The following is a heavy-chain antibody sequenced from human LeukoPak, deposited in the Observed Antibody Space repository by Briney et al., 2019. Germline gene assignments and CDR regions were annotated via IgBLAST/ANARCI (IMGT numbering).Heavy chain of an antibody. CDR1: GFTVSSNY. V-gene: IGHV3-66*01. D-gene: IGHD2-15*01. J-gene: IGHJ3*02. Sequence: GGSLRLSCAASGFTVSSNYMSWVRQAPGKGLEWVSVIYSGGSTYYADSVKGRFTISRDNSKNTLYLQMNSLRAEDTAVYYCARDLQDSDASDIWGQGTMVTVSS. CDR3: ARDLQDSDASDI. CDR2: IYSGGST.